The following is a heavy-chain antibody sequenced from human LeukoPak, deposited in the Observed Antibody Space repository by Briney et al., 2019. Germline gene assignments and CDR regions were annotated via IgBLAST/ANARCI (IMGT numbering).Heavy chain of an antibody. Sequence: PGGSLRPSCAASGFTFSSYEMNWVRQAPGKGLEWVSYISSSGSTIYYADSVKGRFTISRDNAKNSLHLQMNSLRAEDTAVYYCAELGITMIGGVWGKGTTVTISS. V-gene: IGHV3-48*03. CDR1: GFTFSSYE. J-gene: IGHJ6*04. CDR2: ISSSGSTI. CDR3: AELGITMIGGV. D-gene: IGHD3-10*02.